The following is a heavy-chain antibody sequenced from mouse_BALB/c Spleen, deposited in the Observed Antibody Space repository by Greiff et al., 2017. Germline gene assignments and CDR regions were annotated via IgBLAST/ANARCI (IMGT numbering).Heavy chain of an antibody. V-gene: IGHV2-4-1*01. J-gene: IGHJ4*01. D-gene: IGHD2-4*01. CDR3: ARNWGLRRGYAMDY. CDR2: IWSGGST. Sequence: VQLQQSGPGLVQPSQSLSITCTVSGFSLTSYGVHWVRQSPGKGLEWLGVIWSGGSTDYNAAFISRLSISKDNSKSHVFFKMNSLQADDTAIYYCARNWGLRRGYAMDYWGQGTSVTVSS. CDR1: GFSLTSYG.